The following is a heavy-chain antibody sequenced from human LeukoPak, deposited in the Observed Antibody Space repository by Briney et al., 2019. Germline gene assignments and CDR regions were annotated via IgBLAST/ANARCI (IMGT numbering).Heavy chain of an antibody. D-gene: IGHD3-22*01. V-gene: IGHV3-7*01. Sequence: GGSLRLSCAASGFTFSSYSMNWVRQAPGKGLEWVANIKQDGSEKYYVDSVKGRFTISRDNAKNSLFLQMNSLRAEDTAVYYCAPLGGSYYDSSGSDFDYWGQGTLVTVSS. J-gene: IGHJ4*02. CDR1: GFTFSSYS. CDR2: IKQDGSEK. CDR3: APLGGSYYDSSGSDFDY.